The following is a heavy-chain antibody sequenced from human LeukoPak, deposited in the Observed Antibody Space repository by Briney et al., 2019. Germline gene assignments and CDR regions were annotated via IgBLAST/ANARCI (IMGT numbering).Heavy chain of an antibody. Sequence: ASVKVSCKTSGYSENFYGITWVRQVAGQGLEWMGWISAQHGQTEYAPNSQDRVTMTTDTYTNTAYMELRSLRSDDTAVYYCAREWGYYYDSSGYYAYWGQGTLVTVSS. CDR1: GYSENFYG. V-gene: IGHV1-18*01. D-gene: IGHD3-22*01. CDR2: ISAQHGQT. CDR3: AREWGYYYDSSGYYAY. J-gene: IGHJ4*02.